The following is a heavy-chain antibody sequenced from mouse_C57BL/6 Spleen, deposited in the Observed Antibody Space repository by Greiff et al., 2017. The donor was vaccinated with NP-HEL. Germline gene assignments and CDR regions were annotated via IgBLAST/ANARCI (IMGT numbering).Heavy chain of an antibody. CDR3: ARKGDDWYFDV. Sequence: QVQLQQSGAELARPGASVKMSCKASGYTFTSYTMHWVKQRPGQGLEWIGYINPSSGYTKYNQKFKDKATLTADKSSSTAYMQLSSLTSEDSAVYYCARKGDDWYFDVWGTGTTVTVSS. D-gene: IGHD2-13*01. J-gene: IGHJ1*03. V-gene: IGHV1-4*01. CDR2: INPSSGYT. CDR1: GYTFTSYT.